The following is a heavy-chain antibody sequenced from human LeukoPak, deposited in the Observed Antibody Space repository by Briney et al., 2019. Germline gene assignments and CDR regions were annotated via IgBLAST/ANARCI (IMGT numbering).Heavy chain of an antibody. D-gene: IGHD2-15*01. CDR2: INPNSGGR. V-gene: IGHV1-2*02. CDR1: GYSFTCHY. CDR3: ARDIDVQDYFDS. Sequence: ASVKVSCTASGYSFTCHYLHWVRQAPGQGLEWMGWINPNSGGRKYAQKFQGRVTMTKDISISTAFMELSSLTSDDTAVYYCARDIDVQDYFDSWGQGTLVTVSS. J-gene: IGHJ4*02.